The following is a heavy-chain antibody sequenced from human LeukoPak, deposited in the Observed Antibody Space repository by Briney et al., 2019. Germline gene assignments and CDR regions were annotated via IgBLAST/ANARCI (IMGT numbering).Heavy chain of an antibody. CDR3: ARNQQLGGHSYYYYGMDV. Sequence: GGSLRVSCAATGPTFSSHWMHWVRQAPGKGLEWLSRISGGCVTTYYADSVKGRFTISRDNSKNTLYLQMNSLRADDTAIYYCARNQQLGGHSYYYYGMDVWGQGTTVTVSS. CDR2: ISGGCVTT. CDR1: GPTFSSHW. V-gene: IGHV3-23*01. J-gene: IGHJ6*02. D-gene: IGHD3-16*01.